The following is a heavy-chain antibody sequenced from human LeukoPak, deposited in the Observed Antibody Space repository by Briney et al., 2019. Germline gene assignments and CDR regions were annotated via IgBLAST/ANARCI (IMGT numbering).Heavy chain of an antibody. CDR3: AKDGYISNWYGDYFQY. CDR1: GFTVSSTY. D-gene: IGHD6-13*01. V-gene: IGHV3-53*01. J-gene: IGHJ1*01. Sequence: PGGSLRLSCAASGFTVSSTYMSWVRQAPGKGLEWVSVVYTAGSTFYADSVKGRFTISRDNSKNTLYLQMNSLRAEDTALYYCAKDGYISNWYGDYFQYWGQGTLVTVSS. CDR2: VYTAGST.